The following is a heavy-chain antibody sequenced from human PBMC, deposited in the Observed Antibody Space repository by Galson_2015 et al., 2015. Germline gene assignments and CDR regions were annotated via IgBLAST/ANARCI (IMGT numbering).Heavy chain of an antibody. Sequence: SETLSLTCAVSGASITNSRWWTWVRQSPGKGLEWIGEINHSGITHYHPSLKSRVTMSVDTSKNQFSLKLNSMTAADTGVYFCASALPRYYDFWGGHMDVWGKGTTVTVSS. V-gene: IGHV4-4*02. CDR3: ASALPRYYDFWGGHMDV. D-gene: IGHD3-3*01. CDR1: GASITNSRW. CDR2: INHSGIT. J-gene: IGHJ6*03.